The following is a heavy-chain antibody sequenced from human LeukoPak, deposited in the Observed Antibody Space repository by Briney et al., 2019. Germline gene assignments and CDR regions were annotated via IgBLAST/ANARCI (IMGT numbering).Heavy chain of an antibody. CDR1: GYTFINYA. D-gene: IGHD6-19*01. Sequence: ASVKVSCKASGYTFINYAINWVRQAPGQGPEWMGWINTYNGDTNYAQKFQGRVTMTTDTSTSTAYMELRSLRSDDTAVYYCSRDLNFWTKALAGRVPFDYWGQGTLVTVSS. CDR3: SRDLNFWTKALAGRVPFDY. CDR2: INTYNGDT. J-gene: IGHJ4*02. V-gene: IGHV1-18*01.